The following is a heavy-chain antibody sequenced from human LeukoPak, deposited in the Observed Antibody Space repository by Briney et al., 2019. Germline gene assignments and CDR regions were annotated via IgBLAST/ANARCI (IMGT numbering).Heavy chain of an antibody. CDR1: GYTFTGYY. D-gene: IGHD1-1*01. CDR3: ARDLWGGNDAYYYYYYMDV. V-gene: IGHV1-2*02. Sequence: EASVKDSCKASGYTFTGYYMHWVRQAPGQGLEWMGWINPNSGGTNYAQKFQGRVTMTRDTSISTAYMELSRLRSDDTAVYYCARDLWGGNDAYYYYYYMDVWGKGTTVTISS. J-gene: IGHJ6*03. CDR2: INPNSGGT.